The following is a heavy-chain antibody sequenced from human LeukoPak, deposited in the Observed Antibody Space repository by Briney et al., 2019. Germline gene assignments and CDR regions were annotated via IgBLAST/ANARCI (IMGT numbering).Heavy chain of an antibody. CDR2: INAGNGNT. D-gene: IGHD6-13*01. V-gene: IGHV1-3*01. J-gene: IGHJ4*02. CDR3: LRAAGDY. CDR1: GYTFTSYA. Sequence: ASVKVSCKASGYTFTSYAMHWVRQAPGQRLEWMGWINAGNGNTKYPQKFQGRVTITRDTSASTAYMELSSLRSEDTAVYYCLRAAGDYWGQGTLVTVSS.